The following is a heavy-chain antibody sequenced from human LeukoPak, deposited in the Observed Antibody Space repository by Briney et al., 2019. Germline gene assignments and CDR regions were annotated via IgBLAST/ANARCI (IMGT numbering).Heavy chain of an antibody. V-gene: IGHV4-31*03. CDR3: AGSDSGGNYLDH. CDR2: IYYTGST. D-gene: IGHD4-23*01. Sequence: SQTLSLTCTVSDGSMSSGAYFWSWIRQHPGKGLEWIGHIYYTGSTYSNPSLKSRLTISIDTSKDQFSLKLNSVTAADTAVYYCAGSDSGGNYLDHWGQGALVTVSS. CDR1: DGSMSSGAYF. J-gene: IGHJ4*02.